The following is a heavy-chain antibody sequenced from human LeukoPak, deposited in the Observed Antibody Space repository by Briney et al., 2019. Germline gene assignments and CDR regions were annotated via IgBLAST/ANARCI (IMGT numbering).Heavy chain of an antibody. V-gene: IGHV1-24*01. CDR2: FDPEDGET. CDR3: ATASGFDSSSHLDY. CDR1: GYTLTELS. D-gene: IGHD6-13*01. J-gene: IGHJ4*02. Sequence: ASVKVSCKVSGYTLTELSMHWVRQAPGKGLEWMGGFDPEDGETIYAQKFQGRVTMTEDTSTNTAYMELSSLRSEDTAVYYCATASGFDSSSHLDYWGQGTLVTVSS.